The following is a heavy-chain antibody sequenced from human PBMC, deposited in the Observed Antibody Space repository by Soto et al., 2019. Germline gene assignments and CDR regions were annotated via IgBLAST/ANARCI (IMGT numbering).Heavy chain of an antibody. J-gene: IGHJ3*02. V-gene: IGHV3-33*01. CDR2: IWYDGNNK. CDR1: GFTVSNYG. D-gene: IGHD5-12*01. CDR3: AGGDAWTDEAFDI. Sequence: QVQLVESGGGVVQPGGSLRLSCAASGFTVSNYGMHWVRQAPGKGLEWVAVIWYDGNNKSYRDSVKGRFTISRDNSKHTVDLQMSSLRGEDTAVYYCAGGDAWTDEAFDIWGQGTMVTVSS.